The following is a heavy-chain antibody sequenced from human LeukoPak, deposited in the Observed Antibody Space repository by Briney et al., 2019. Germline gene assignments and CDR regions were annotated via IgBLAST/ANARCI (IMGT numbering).Heavy chain of an antibody. CDR2: IYSGGST. Sequence: PGGSLRPSCAASGFTVSSNYMSWVRQAPGKGLEWVSVIYSGGSTYYADSVKGRFTISRDNSKSTLYLQMNSLRAGDTAVYYCARDSPRNSSSSDIWGQGTMVTVSS. CDR3: ARDSPRNSSSSDI. V-gene: IGHV3-53*01. D-gene: IGHD6-13*01. J-gene: IGHJ3*02. CDR1: GFTVSSNY.